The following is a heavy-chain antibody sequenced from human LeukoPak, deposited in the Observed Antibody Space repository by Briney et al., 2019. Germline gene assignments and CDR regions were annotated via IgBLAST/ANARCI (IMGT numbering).Heavy chain of an antibody. CDR3: AREPSGWQQLPPYYFDY. V-gene: IGHV4-4*02. CDR2: IFHSGNT. Sequence: SETLSLTCVVSGGSISSSNWWSWVRQPPGKGLEWIGEIFHSGNTNYNPSLKSRVTISVDKSKSQFSLKLSSVTAADTAVYYCAREPSGWQQLPPYYFDYWGQGTLVTVSS. CDR1: GGSISSSNW. D-gene: IGHD6-13*01. J-gene: IGHJ4*02.